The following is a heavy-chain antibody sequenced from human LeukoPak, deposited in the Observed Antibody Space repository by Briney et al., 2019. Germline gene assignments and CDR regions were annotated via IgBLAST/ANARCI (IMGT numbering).Heavy chain of an antibody. CDR1: GFTFSSYA. Sequence: HPGGSLRLSCAASGFTFSSYAMSWVRQAPGKGLEWVSAISGSGGSTYYADSVKGRFTISRDNSKNTLYLQMNSLRAEDTAVYYCAKGWDYYDSSGYFDYWGQGTLVTASS. V-gene: IGHV3-23*01. J-gene: IGHJ4*02. CDR3: AKGWDYYDSSGYFDY. D-gene: IGHD3-22*01. CDR2: ISGSGGST.